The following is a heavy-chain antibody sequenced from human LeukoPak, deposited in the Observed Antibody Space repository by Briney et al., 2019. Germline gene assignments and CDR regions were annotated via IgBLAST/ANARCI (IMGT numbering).Heavy chain of an antibody. D-gene: IGHD6-19*01. CDR2: IYYSGST. CDR3: ARHGAEWLAYFDY. Sequence: PSETLSLTCTVSGASISSSSYYWGWIRQPPGKGLEWFGSIYYSGSTYYTPSLKSRGTISVDTSKNQFSLRLSSVTAADTAVYYCARHGAEWLAYFDYWGQGTLVTVSS. CDR1: GASISSSSYY. V-gene: IGHV4-39*01. J-gene: IGHJ4*02.